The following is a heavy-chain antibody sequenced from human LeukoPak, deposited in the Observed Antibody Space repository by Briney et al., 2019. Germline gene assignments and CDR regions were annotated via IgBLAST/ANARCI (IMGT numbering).Heavy chain of an antibody. CDR3: ARDRDAAAGINDY. Sequence: ASLKVSCKASGYTFSGYYIHWVRQAPGQGLEWMGWINPNSGGTNYAQKFQGRVTMTRDTSISTAYMELSRLRSDDTAVYYCARDRDAAAGINDYWGQGTLVTVSS. D-gene: IGHD6-13*01. CDR1: GYTFSGYY. CDR2: INPNSGGT. J-gene: IGHJ4*02. V-gene: IGHV1-2*02.